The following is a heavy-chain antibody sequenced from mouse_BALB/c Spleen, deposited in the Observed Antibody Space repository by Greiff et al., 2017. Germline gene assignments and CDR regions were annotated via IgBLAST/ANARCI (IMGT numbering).Heavy chain of an antibody. D-gene: IGHD2-4*01. CDR2: IWAGGST. CDR3: ARSTMITITYYAMDY. J-gene: IGHJ4*01. CDR1: GFSLTSYG. Sequence: QVQLQQSGPGLVAPSQSLSITCTVSGFSLTSYGVHWVRQPPGKGLEWLGVIWAGGSTNYNSALMSRLSISKDNSKSQVFLKMNSLQTDDTAMYYCARSTMITITYYAMDYWGQGTSVTVSS. V-gene: IGHV2-9*02.